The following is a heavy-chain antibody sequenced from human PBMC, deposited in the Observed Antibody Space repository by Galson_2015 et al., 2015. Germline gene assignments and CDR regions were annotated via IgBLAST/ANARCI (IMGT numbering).Heavy chain of an antibody. V-gene: IGHV3-7*01. J-gene: IGHJ4*02. CDR3: ARAQTDEYYDFWSGSYYFDY. CDR2: IKQDGSEK. D-gene: IGHD3-3*01. Sequence: SLRLSCAASEFTFSSYWMSWVRQAPGKGLEWVANIKQDGSEKYYVDSVKGRFTISRDNAKNSLYLQMNSLRAEDTAVYYCARAQTDEYYDFWSGSYYFDYWGQGTLVTVSS. CDR1: EFTFSSYW.